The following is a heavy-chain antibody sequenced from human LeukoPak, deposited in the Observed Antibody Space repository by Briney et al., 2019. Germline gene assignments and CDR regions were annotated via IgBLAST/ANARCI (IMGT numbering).Heavy chain of an antibody. D-gene: IGHD6-13*01. Sequence: ASVKVSFKASGGTFSSYAISWVRQAPGQGLEWMGWINPNSGGTNYAQKFQGRVTMTRDTSISTAYMELSRLRSDDTAVYYCAREYSNGMDVWGQGTTVTVSS. J-gene: IGHJ6*02. V-gene: IGHV1-2*02. CDR3: AREYSNGMDV. CDR2: INPNSGGT. CDR1: GGTFSSYA.